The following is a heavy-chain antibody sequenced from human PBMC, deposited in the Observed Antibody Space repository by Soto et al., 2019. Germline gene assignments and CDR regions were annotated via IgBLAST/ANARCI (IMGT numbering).Heavy chain of an antibody. CDR2: ISGNGATT. D-gene: IGHD2-8*01. V-gene: IGHV3-23*01. CDR1: GFSFTFYA. J-gene: IGHJ5*02. CDR3: ARGQCSPLGRYCADGGVDWVDP. Sequence: EVQLLQSGGGLVQPGGSLRLSCEASGFSFTFYAMSWVRQAPGKGLEWVSAISGNGATTFYADSMKGRFTISRDNSRDTLSLQMNRLRAEATAVYFCARGQCSPLGRYCADGGVDWVDPWGRGTLVTVSS.